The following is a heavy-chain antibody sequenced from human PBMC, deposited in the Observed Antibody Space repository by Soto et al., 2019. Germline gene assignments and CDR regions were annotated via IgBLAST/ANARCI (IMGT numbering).Heavy chain of an antibody. CDR1: VFNCYNYA. D-gene: IGHD3-3*01. CDR2: ISGDGTRT. Sequence: PWWSLRLSCSASVFNCYNYAMTWFRQAPGKGLEWVSGISGDGTRTYYGDSVKGRFTISRDNSKNTVFLQMNSLRAEDTALYYCVKDLRPNRGWFGPWGQGTRVTVSS. V-gene: IGHV3-23*01. J-gene: IGHJ5*02. CDR3: VKDLRPNRGWFGP.